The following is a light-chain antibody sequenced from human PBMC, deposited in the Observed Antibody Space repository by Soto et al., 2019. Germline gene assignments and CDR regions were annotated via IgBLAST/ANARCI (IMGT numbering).Light chain of an antibody. V-gene: IGLV2-14*01. CDR2: DVS. J-gene: IGLJ2*01. CDR1: SSDIGGYNY. CDR3: YSYTSSSTVL. Sequence: QSALTQPASVSGSPGQSITISCTGISSDIGGYNYVSWYQQHPGKAPKLMIYDVSNRPSGVSIRFSGSKSGNTASLTISGLQAEDEADYYCYSYTSSSTVLFGGGTKLTVL.